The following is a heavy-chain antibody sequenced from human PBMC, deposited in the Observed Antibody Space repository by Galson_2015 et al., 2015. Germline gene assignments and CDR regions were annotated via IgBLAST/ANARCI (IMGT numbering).Heavy chain of an antibody. V-gene: IGHV4-34*01. D-gene: IGHD4-23*01. J-gene: IGHJ3*02. CDR1: GGSFSSYY. Sequence: ETLSLTCAVYGGSFSSYYWNWIRQSPGKGLEWIGEINHSGSTNYNPSLKSRVTISVDTSKNQFSLKLSSVTAADTAVYYCARGDYGGNSGAFDIWGQGTMVTVSS. CDR2: INHSGST. CDR3: ARGDYGGNSGAFDI.